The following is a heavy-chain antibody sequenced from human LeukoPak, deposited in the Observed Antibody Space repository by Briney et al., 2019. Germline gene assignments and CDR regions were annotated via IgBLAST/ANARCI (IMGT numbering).Heavy chain of an antibody. CDR1: GFTVSSNY. V-gene: IGHV3-66*01. Sequence: GSLRLSCAASGFTVSSNYMSWVRQAPGKGLEWVSVIYSGGSTYYADSVKGRFTISRDNSKNTLYLQMNSLRAEDTAVYYCARIRAAYAFDIWGQGTMVTVSS. CDR3: ARIRAAYAFDI. CDR2: IYSGGST. J-gene: IGHJ3*02.